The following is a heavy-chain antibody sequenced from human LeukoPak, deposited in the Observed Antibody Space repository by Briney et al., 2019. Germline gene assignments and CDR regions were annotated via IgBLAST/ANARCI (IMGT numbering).Heavy chain of an antibody. CDR1: GGSISSYY. D-gene: IGHD6-19*01. CDR2: IYYSGST. V-gene: IGHV4-59*12. CDR3: ARGRMSPGYSSGWYSNYYYYYMDV. J-gene: IGHJ6*03. Sequence: PPETLSLTCTVSGGSISSYYWSWLRQPPGKGLEWIGYIYYSGSTNYNPSLKSRVTISVDTSKNQFSLKLSSVTAADTAVYYCARGRMSPGYSSGWYSNYYYYYMDVWGKGTTVTVSS.